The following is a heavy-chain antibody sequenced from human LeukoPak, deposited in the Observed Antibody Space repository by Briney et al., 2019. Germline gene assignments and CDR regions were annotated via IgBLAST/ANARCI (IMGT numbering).Heavy chain of an antibody. CDR2: IYYSGST. D-gene: IGHD6-13*01. CDR1: GGPISSYY. Sequence: SETLSLTCTVSGGPISSYYWSWVRQPPGKGLEGIGYIYYSGSTNYNPSLKSRVTLSVDPSKTQFSLKLSSVTAADTAVYYCARGGARIIAAAGTVWGQGTLVTVSS. J-gene: IGHJ4*02. CDR3: ARGGARIIAAAGTV. V-gene: IGHV4-59*01.